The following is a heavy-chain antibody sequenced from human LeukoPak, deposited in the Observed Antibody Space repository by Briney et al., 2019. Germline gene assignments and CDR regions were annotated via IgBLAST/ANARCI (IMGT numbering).Heavy chain of an antibody. CDR1: GFTFSSYG. CDR3: AKLYGTGHYYYYYMDV. CDR2: IRYDGSNK. Sequence: GGSLRLSCAASGFTFSSYGMHWVRQAPGKGLEWVAFIRYDGSNKYYADSVKGRFTISRDNSKNTLYLQMNSLRAEDTALYYCAKLYGTGHYYYYYMDVWGKGTTVTVSS. D-gene: IGHD4-17*01. V-gene: IGHV3-30*02. J-gene: IGHJ6*03.